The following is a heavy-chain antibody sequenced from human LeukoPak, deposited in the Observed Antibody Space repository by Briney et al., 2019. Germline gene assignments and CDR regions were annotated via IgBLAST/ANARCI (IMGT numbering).Heavy chain of an antibody. Sequence: GESLKISCKGSGYSFTSYWIGWVRQMPGKGLEWMGIIYPGDSDTRYSPSFQGQVTISADKSISTAYLQWSSLKASDTAMYYCAGTEGLSGNNYYFDYWGQGTLVTVSS. V-gene: IGHV5-51*01. CDR2: IYPGDSDT. J-gene: IGHJ4*02. D-gene: IGHD1-26*01. CDR1: GYSFTSYW. CDR3: AGTEGLSGNNYYFDY.